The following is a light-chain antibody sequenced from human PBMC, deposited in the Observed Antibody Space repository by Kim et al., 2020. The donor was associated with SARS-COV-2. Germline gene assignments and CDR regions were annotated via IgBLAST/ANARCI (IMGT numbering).Light chain of an antibody. CDR3: QVWDTGSDHVV. J-gene: IGLJ1*01. CDR1: NVERKA. CDR2: NDS. V-gene: IGLV3-21*01. Sequence: SYELTQPPSVSVAPGKTASISCGGDNVERKAVHWYQQKPGQAPLLVIYNDSDRPSGIPERFSGSNSGTTATPTISRVGAGDEANYYCQVWDTGSDHVVFG.